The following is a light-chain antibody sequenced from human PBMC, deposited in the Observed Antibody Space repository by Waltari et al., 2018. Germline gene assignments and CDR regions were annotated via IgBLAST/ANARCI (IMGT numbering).Light chain of an antibody. V-gene: IGKV1-5*03. CDR2: KAS. CDR3: HQYNSDPYT. CDR1: QSIRSY. Sequence: IQMTQSPSTLSVSVGDTVIITCRASQSIRSYLAWYQQKPGEAPKLLISKASTLESGVPSRFSGSGSGTEFTLSSSSLQPDDFGTYYCHQYNSDPYTFGLGTKLEIK. J-gene: IGKJ2*01.